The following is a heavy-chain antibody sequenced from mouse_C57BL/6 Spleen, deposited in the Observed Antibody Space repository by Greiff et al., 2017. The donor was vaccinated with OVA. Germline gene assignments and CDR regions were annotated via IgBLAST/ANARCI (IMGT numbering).Heavy chain of an antibody. D-gene: IGHD2-4*01. CDR3: ARDSDYDDYAMDY. CDR1: GFTFSSYA. CDR2: ISDGGSYT. J-gene: IGHJ4*01. V-gene: IGHV5-4*01. Sequence: DVKLVESGGGLVKPGGSLKLSCAASGFTFSSYAMSWVRQTPEKRLEWVATISDGGSYTYYPDNVKGRFTISRDNAKNNLYLQMSHLKSEDTAMYYCARDSDYDDYAMDYWGQGTSVTVSS.